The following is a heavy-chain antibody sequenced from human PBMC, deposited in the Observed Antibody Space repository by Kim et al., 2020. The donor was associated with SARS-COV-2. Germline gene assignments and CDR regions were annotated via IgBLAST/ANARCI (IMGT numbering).Heavy chain of an antibody. V-gene: IGHV3-21*01. CDR1: GFTFSSVS. CDR3: ARDDILGYYYGMDV. D-gene: IGHD3-9*01. CDR2: TSSSSSYI. Sequence: GGSLRLSCAASGFTFSSVSMNWVRQAPGKGLEWVSSTSSSSSYIYYADSVKGRFTIPRDNAKNSLYLQMNSLRAEDTAVYYCARDDILGYYYGMDVWGQGTTVTVSS. J-gene: IGHJ6*02.